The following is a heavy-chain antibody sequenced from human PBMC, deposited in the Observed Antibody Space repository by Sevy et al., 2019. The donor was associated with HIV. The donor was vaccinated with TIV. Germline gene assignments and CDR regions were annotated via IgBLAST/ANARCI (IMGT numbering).Heavy chain of an antibody. D-gene: IGHD2-21*01. Sequence: GGSLRLSCAGYGFSFSGSDMHWVRQPTGKGLEWISSIGTLGDTFYSDSVKGRFTISRDNAKNSLYLEMSSLRAGDTALYYCVRGLQTHCDRTACPLDHWGQGTLVTVSS. CDR2: IGTLGDT. J-gene: IGHJ5*02. CDR3: VRGLQTHCDRTACPLDH. CDR1: GFSFSGSD. V-gene: IGHV3-13*01.